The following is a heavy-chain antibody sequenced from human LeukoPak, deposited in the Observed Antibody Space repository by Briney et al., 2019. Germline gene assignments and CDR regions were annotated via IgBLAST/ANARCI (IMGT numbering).Heavy chain of an antibody. Sequence: ASVTVSFKASGYTFTGYYMHWVRQAPGQGLEWMGWINPNSGGTNYAQKFQGRVTMTRDTSISTAYMELSRLRSDDTAVYYCARDATYCTNGVCYYYYGMDVWGQGTTVTVSS. CDR1: GYTFTGYY. D-gene: IGHD2-8*01. J-gene: IGHJ6*02. CDR3: ARDATYCTNGVCYYYYGMDV. V-gene: IGHV1-2*02. CDR2: INPNSGGT.